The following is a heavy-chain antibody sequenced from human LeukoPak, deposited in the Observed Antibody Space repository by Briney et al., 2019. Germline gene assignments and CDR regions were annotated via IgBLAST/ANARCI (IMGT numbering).Heavy chain of an antibody. CDR3: ARDGGGFGPSFDP. V-gene: IGHV4-59*01. CDR1: GGSISSYY. CDR2: IYYSGST. Sequence: PSETLSLTCTVSGGSISSYYWSWIRQPPGKGLEWIGYIYYSGSTNYNPSLKSRVTISVDTSKNQFSLKLSSVTAADTAVYYCARDGGGFGPSFDPWGQGTLVTVSS. D-gene: IGHD3-10*01. J-gene: IGHJ5*02.